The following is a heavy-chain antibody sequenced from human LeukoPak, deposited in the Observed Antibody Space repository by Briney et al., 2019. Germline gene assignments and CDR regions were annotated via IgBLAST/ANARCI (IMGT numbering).Heavy chain of an antibody. Sequence: GGSLRLSCAASGFTFSSFAMSWVRQAPGKGLEWVSTISGSGGITYYADSVKGRFTISRDNSKNSLYLQMNSLRAEDTAVYYCAREDTAMVIPFDYWSQGTLVTVSS. J-gene: IGHJ4*02. CDR3: AREDTAMVIPFDY. V-gene: IGHV3-23*01. CDR2: ISGSGGIT. CDR1: GFTFSSFA. D-gene: IGHD5-18*01.